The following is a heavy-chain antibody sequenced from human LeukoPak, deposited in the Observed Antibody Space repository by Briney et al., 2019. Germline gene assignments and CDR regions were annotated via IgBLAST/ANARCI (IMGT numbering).Heavy chain of an antibody. V-gene: IGHV3-30*02. CDR1: GFTFSDYG. J-gene: IGHJ4*02. CDR3: TKGDSGWHFDY. CDR2: IRYDGVNK. Sequence: PGGSLRLSCAASGFTFSDYGMHWVRQAPGKGLEWVTFIRYDGVNKFYADSVKGRFTVSRDNSKNTLYLQINSLRPEDTALYYCTKGDSGWHFDYWGQGTLVTVSS. D-gene: IGHD6-19*01.